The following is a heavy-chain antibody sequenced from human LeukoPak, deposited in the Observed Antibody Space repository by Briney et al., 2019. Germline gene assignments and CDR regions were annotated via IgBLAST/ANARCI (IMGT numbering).Heavy chain of an antibody. CDR3: ARDPFRDSSSWGS. Sequence: PGGSLRLSCAASGFTFSSYAMHWVRQAPGKGLEWVAVISYDGSNKYYADSVKGRFTISRDNSKNTLYLQMNSLRAEDTAVYYCARDPFRDSSSWGSWGQGTLVTVSS. CDR1: GFTFSSYA. J-gene: IGHJ4*02. CDR2: ISYDGSNK. V-gene: IGHV3-30-3*01. D-gene: IGHD6-13*01.